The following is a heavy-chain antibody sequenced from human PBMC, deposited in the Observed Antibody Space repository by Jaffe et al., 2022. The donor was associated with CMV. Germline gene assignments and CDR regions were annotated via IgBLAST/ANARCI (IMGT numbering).Heavy chain of an antibody. D-gene: IGHD5-12*01. V-gene: IGHV3-30*18. CDR3: AKGHYSGYDGSGLDY. CDR2: ISYDGSNK. Sequence: QVQLVESGGGVVQPGRSLRLSCAASGFTFSSYGMHWVRQAPGKGLEWVAVISYDGSNKYYADSVKGRFTISRDNSKNTLYLQMNSLRAEDTAVYYCAKGHYSGYDGSGLDYWGQGTLVTVSS. CDR1: GFTFSSYG. J-gene: IGHJ4*02.